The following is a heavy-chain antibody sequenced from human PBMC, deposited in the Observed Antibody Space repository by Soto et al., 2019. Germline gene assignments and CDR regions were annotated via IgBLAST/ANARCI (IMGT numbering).Heavy chain of an antibody. D-gene: IGHD3-16*01. CDR1: GDTFSNFA. CDR3: AKMDPSFEGGEGFDL. Sequence: QVQLVQSGAEVRKPGSSVKVSCQASGDTFSNFAITWVRQAPGQGLDWMGGIIPIFGKVYYAHKFQGRVTITADEATSTAYMELVSLRSDDTATYYCAKMDPSFEGGEGFDLWGQGTLVTVSS. V-gene: IGHV1-69*01. CDR2: IIPIFGKV. J-gene: IGHJ5*02.